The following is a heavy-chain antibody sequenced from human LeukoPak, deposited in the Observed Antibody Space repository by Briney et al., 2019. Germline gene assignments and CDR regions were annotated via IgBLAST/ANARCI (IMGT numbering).Heavy chain of an antibody. CDR1: GFTFSNAW. J-gene: IGHJ5*02. V-gene: IGHV4-4*02. CDR2: IYLSGST. CDR3: ARDQNYYDSSGYYHTWFDP. Sequence: PGGSLRLSCAASGFTFSNAWMSWVRQPPGKALEWIGEIYLSGSTNYNPSLKSRVTISVDKSKNEFSLKLTSVTAADTAVYYCARDQNYYDSSGYYHTWFDPWGQGTLVTVSS. D-gene: IGHD3-22*01.